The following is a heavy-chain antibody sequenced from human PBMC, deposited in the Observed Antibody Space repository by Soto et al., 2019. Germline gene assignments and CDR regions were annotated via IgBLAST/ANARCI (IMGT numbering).Heavy chain of an antibody. CDR2: IYPSDSET. V-gene: IGHV5-51*01. Sequence: GESLKISCKASGYDFATYWIGWVRQMPGKGLEWIGIIYPSDSETRYSPSFQGQVTISVDKSSSTAYLQWSSLKASDTAMYYCARDGDGYNNLKDVWGQGTTVTVSS. CDR1: GYDFATYW. J-gene: IGHJ6*02. D-gene: IGHD5-12*01. CDR3: ARDGDGYNNLKDV.